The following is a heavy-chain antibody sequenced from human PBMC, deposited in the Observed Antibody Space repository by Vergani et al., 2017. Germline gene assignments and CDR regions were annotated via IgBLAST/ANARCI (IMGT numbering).Heavy chain of an antibody. CDR2: IVPVVVTP. J-gene: IGHJ4*02. CDR1: GASFNSYA. CDR3: ANLVFDY. D-gene: IGHD2-8*02. V-gene: IGHV1-69*12. Sequence: QVQLVQSGAEVKKPGSSVKVSCKASGASFNSYAISWVRQAPGQGLEWMGGIVPVVVTPKYAQKFQGRVTITADESTSTVYMDLSSLTSEDTAVYYCANLVFDYWGQGTLVTVSS.